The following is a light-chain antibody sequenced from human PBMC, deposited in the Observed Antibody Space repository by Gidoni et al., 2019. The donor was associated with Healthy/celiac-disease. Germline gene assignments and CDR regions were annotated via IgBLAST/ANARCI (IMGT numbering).Light chain of an antibody. V-gene: IGKV3-15*01. J-gene: IGKJ1*01. CDR2: GAS. CDR1: QSVSSN. Sequence: EIVMTQSPATLSVSPGERATLSGRASQSVSSNLAWYQQKAGQATRLLISGASTRATGIPARFSGSGSGTDFTLTISRLQSEDFAVYYCQQYSNWPWTFXXXTKVEIK. CDR3: QQYSNWPWT.